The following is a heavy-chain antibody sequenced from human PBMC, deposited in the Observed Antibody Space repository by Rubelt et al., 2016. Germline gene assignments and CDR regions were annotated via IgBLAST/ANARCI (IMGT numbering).Heavy chain of an antibody. J-gene: IGHJ4*02. V-gene: IGHV4-59*01. Sequence: QVQLQESGPGLVKPSETLSLTCTVSGGSISSYYWSWIRQPPGKGLEWIGYIYYSGSTNYNPSLKSRVTISVDTSKNQFSLKLSSVTAADTAVYYCARVGATIFDYWGQGSLVTVSS. CDR3: ARVGATIFDY. CDR2: IYYSGST. CDR1: GGSISSYY. D-gene: IGHD1-26*01.